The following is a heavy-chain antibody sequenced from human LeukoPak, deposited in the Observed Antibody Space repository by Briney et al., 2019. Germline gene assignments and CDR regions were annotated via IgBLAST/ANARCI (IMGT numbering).Heavy chain of an antibody. V-gene: IGHV4-39*01. CDR1: GGSISSSSYY. Sequence: WETVSLTCTVSGGSISSSSYYWGWIRQPPGKGLEWIGSIYYSGSTYYNPSLKSRVTISVDTSKNQFSLKLSSVTAADTAVYYCATTYIVVVPAAKGRGYYFDYWGQGTLVTVSS. CDR3: ATTYIVVVPAAKGRGYYFDY. J-gene: IGHJ4*02. D-gene: IGHD2-2*01. CDR2: IYYSGST.